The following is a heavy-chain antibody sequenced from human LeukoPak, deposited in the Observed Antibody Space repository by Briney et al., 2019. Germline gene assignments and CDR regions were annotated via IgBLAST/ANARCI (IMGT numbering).Heavy chain of an antibody. D-gene: IGHD2-2*01. CDR3: ATDWLGTSWIMDV. CDR2: ISYDGSNK. CDR1: GFTFSSYG. V-gene: IGHV3-30*03. Sequence: GRSLRLSCAASGFTFSSYGMHWARQAPGKGLEWVAVISYDGSNKYYADSVKGRFTISRDNSKNTLYLQMNSLRAEDTAVYYCATDWLGTSWIMDVWGKGTTVTVSS. J-gene: IGHJ6*04.